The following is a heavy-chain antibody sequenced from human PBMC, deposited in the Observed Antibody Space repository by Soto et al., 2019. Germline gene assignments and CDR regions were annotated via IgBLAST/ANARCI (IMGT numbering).Heavy chain of an antibody. CDR3: AKDFGSGWYYFDY. V-gene: IGHV3-23*01. Sequence: SGGSLRLSCAASGFTFSSYAMSWVRQAPGKGLEWVSAISGSGGSTYYADSVKGRFTISRDNSKNTLYLQMNSLRAEDTAVYYCAKDFGSGWYYFDYWGQGTLVTVSS. J-gene: IGHJ4*02. D-gene: IGHD6-19*01. CDR2: ISGSGGST. CDR1: GFTFSSYA.